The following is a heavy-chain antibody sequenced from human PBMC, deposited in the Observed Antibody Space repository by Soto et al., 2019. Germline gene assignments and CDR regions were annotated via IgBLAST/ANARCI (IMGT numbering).Heavy chain of an antibody. Sequence: GGSLRLSCAASGFTFSSYSMNWVRQAPGKGLEWVSSISSSSSYIYYADSVKGRFTISRDNAKNSLYLQMNSLRAEDTAVYYCVRLVRTAMVSRPGPYFDYWGQGTLVTVSS. CDR1: GFTFSSYS. D-gene: IGHD5-18*01. CDR3: VRLVRTAMVSRPGPYFDY. CDR2: ISSSSSYI. V-gene: IGHV3-21*01. J-gene: IGHJ4*02.